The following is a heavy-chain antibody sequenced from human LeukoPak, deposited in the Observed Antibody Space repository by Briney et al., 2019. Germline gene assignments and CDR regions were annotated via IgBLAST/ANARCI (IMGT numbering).Heavy chain of an antibody. J-gene: IGHJ4*02. V-gene: IGHV3-23*01. D-gene: IGHD5-18*01. CDR1: GFSFSTYA. CDR2: ISGSGTTT. Sequence: GGSLRLSCAASGFSFSTYAMSWVRQAPGKGLEWVSSISGSGTTTYYADSVRGRFTFSRDSSKITLYLQMNNLRAEDTAVYYCARIYGYFDYWGQGTLVTVSS. CDR3: ARIYGYFDY.